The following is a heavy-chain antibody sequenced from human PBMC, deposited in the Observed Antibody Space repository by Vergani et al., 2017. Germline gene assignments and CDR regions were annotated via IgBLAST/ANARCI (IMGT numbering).Heavy chain of an antibody. CDR3: AREVESSGFDY. V-gene: IGHV4-34*01. D-gene: IGHD6-19*01. CDR2: INHSGST. J-gene: IGHJ4*02. CDR1: GGSFSGYY. Sequence: QVQLQQWGAGLLKPSETLSLTCAVYGGSFSGYYWSWIRQPPGKGLEWIGEINHSGSTYYNPSLKSRVTISVDTSKNQFSLKLSSVTAADTAVYYCAREVESSGFDYWGQGTLVTVSS.